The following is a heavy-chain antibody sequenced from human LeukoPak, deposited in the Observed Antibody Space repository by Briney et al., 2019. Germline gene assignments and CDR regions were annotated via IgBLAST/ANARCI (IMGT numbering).Heavy chain of an antibody. CDR1: GFTSSNYG. J-gene: IGHJ4*02. D-gene: IGHD6-13*01. Sequence: PGGSLRLSCAASGFTSSNYGMHWVRQAPGKGLEWVAVISFDESSKYYADSVKGRFTLSRDNSKNTLYLQMNSLRAEDTAMYYCAKGGGTGYSSSWYSNWGQGTLVTVSS. CDR3: AKGGGTGYSSSWYSN. V-gene: IGHV3-30*18. CDR2: ISFDESSK.